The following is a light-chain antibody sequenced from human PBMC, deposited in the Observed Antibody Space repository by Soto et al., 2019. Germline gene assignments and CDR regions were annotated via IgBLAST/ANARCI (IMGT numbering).Light chain of an antibody. CDR3: SSYTKTSTLVV. CDR2: DVN. CDR1: SNDIGAYNY. J-gene: IGLJ7*01. V-gene: IGLV2-14*01. Sequence: QSALTQPASVSGSPGLSITISCTGTSNDIGAYNYVSWYQQSPDKAPKLLIYDVNNRPSGVSTRFSGSKSGNTASLTISGLQAEDEADYYCSSYTKTSTLVVFGGGTQLTVL.